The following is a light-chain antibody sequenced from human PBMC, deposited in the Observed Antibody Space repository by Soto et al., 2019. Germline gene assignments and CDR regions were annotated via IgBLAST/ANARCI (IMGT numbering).Light chain of an antibody. J-gene: IGLJ2*01. CDR3: SSNAGSIVV. Sequence: QSALTQPPSASGSPGQSVTISCTGISSDVGGYNYVSWYQHHPGKAPKLMIYEVSKRPSGVPDRFSGSKSGNTASLTVSRLQAEDESDYYCSSNAGSIVVFGGGTKLTVL. V-gene: IGLV2-8*01. CDR2: EVS. CDR1: SSDVGGYNY.